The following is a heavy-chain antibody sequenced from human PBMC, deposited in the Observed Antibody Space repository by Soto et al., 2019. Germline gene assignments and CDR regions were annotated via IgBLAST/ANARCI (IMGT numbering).Heavy chain of an antibody. J-gene: IGHJ4*02. Sequence: GASVKVSCKASGYTFTSYGISWVRQAPGQGLEWMGWISAYNGNTNYAQKLQGRVTMTTDTSTSTAYMELRSLGSDDTAVYYCARIVDTAMVRKNFDYWGQGTLVTVSS. CDR2: ISAYNGNT. D-gene: IGHD5-18*01. V-gene: IGHV1-18*01. CDR3: ARIVDTAMVRKNFDY. CDR1: GYTFTSYG.